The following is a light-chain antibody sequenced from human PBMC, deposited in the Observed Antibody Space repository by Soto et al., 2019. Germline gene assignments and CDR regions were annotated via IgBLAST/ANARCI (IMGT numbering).Light chain of an antibody. CDR2: AAA. J-gene: IGKJ4*01. CDR1: QDVSNY. V-gene: IGKV1-33*01. CDR3: QQYDNLPFT. Sequence: DIQMTQSPSSLAASVGDRVTITCQASQDVSNYLSWYQQKPGKAPKLLIYAAANLETGVPLRFSGSGSGQHFNLTISNVQHKDIETYYCQQYDNLPFTFGGGRNVEIK.